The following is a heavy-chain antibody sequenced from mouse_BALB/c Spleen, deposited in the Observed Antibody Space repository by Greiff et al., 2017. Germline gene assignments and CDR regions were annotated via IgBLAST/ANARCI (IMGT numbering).Heavy chain of an antibody. CDR3: ARGLLWYAMDY. V-gene: IGHV5-4*02. D-gene: IGHD2-10*01. CDR2: ISDGGSYT. Sequence: EVKLVESGGGLVKPGGSLKLSCAASGFTFSDYYMYWVRQTPEKRLEWVATISDGGSYTYYPDSVKGRFTISRDNAKNNLYLQMSSLKSEDTAMYYCARGLLWYAMDYWGQGTSVTVSS. CDR1: GFTFSDYY. J-gene: IGHJ4*01.